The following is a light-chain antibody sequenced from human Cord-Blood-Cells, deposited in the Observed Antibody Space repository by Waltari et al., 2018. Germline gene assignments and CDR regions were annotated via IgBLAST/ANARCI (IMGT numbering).Light chain of an antibody. CDR3: CSYAGSYTYV. Sequence: QSALTQPRSVSGSPGQSVTISCTGTLSDVGGYNYVSCYPQHPGKAPKLMIYDVSKRPSGVPDRFSGSKSGNTASLTISGLQADDEADYYCCSYAGSYTYVFGTGTKVTVL. CDR2: DVS. V-gene: IGLV2-11*01. CDR1: LSDVGGYNY. J-gene: IGLJ1*01.